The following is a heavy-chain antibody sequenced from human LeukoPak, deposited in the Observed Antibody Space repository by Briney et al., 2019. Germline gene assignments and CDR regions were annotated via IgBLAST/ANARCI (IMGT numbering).Heavy chain of an antibody. J-gene: IGHJ3*02. CDR2: ISFDGSQK. CDR3: AREQLDDAFDI. CDR1: GFTFSNYG. Sequence: GGSLRLSCAASGFTFSNYGMHWVRQAPGKGLEWVALISFDGSQKYYADSVKGRFTISRDNSKSTVYLQMNSLRAEDTAVYYCAREQLDDAFDIWGQGTMVTVSS. D-gene: IGHD6-13*01. V-gene: IGHV3-33*01.